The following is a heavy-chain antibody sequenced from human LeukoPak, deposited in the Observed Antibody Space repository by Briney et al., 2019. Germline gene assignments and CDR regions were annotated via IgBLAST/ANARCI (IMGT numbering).Heavy chain of an antibody. V-gene: IGHV3-30-3*01. CDR2: ISYDGSNK. CDR1: AFLFRSYA. Sequence: GGSLRLSCAASAFLFRSYAMHWVRQPPGKGLDWVAHISYDGSNKYYADSVKGRFTISRDNSKNTLYLEMNSLRAEDTAMYYCARGVTTGYLPYWGQGTLVTVSS. D-gene: IGHD3-9*01. CDR3: ARGVTTGYLPY. J-gene: IGHJ1*01.